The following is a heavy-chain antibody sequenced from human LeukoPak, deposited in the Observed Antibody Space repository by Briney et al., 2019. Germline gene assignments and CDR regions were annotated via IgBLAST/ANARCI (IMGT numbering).Heavy chain of an antibody. CDR2: INHSGST. CDR3: ARVRGPRGYSGYGKRGIFDY. V-gene: IGHV4-34*01. CDR1: GGSFSGYY. J-gene: IGHJ4*02. D-gene: IGHD5-12*01. Sequence: SETLYLTCAVYGGSFSGYYWSWIRQPPGKGLEWIGEINHSGSTNYNPSLKSRVTISVDTSKNQFSLKLSSVTAADTAVYYCARVRGPRGYSGYGKRGIFDYWGQGTLVTVSS.